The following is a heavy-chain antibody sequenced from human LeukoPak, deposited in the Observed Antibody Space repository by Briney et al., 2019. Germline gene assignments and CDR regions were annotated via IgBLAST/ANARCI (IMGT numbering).Heavy chain of an antibody. CDR2: ISSSGSTI. Sequence: GGSLRLSCAASGFTFSDYYMSWVRQAPGKGLEWVSYISSSGSTIYYADSVKGRFTISRDNAKNSLYLQMNSLRAADRAVYYCAREGFSSSSSMYYVYWGQETLVTVSS. D-gene: IGHD6-6*01. CDR1: GFTFSDYY. V-gene: IGHV3-11*01. CDR3: AREGFSSSSSMYYVY. J-gene: IGHJ4*02.